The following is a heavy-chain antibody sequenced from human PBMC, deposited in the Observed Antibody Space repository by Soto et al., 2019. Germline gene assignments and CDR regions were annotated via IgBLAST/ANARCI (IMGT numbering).Heavy chain of an antibody. CDR1: GFTFSSYG. CDR2: ISYDGSNK. Sequence: QVQLVESGGGVVQPGRSLRLSCAASGFTFSSYGMHWVRQAPGKGLEWVAVISYDGSNKYYADSVKGRFTISRDKSKNTLYLQMNSLRAEDTAVYYCAKDLFGVVVAATLDYWGQGTLVTVSS. CDR3: AKDLFGVVVAATLDY. J-gene: IGHJ4*02. D-gene: IGHD2-15*01. V-gene: IGHV3-30*18.